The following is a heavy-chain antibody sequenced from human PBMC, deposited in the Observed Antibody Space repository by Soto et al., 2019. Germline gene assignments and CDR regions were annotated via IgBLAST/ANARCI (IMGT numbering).Heavy chain of an antibody. D-gene: IGHD3-16*01. CDR2: ISSSSAYI. J-gene: IGHJ4*02. CDR1: GFTFGCFT. V-gene: IGHV3-21*06. Sequence: EVHLVEAGGGLVKPGESLTLSCAASGFTFGCFTLNWVRQAPGKGLEWVSSISSSSAYIYYAESVKGRFTISRDNARSTLYLQMNSLRLDDTAVYFCARDGLTFGGDWGQGTLVAVSS. CDR3: ARDGLTFGGD.